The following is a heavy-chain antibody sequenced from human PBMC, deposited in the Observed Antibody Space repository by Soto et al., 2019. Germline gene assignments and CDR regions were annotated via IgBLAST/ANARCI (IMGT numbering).Heavy chain of an antibody. CDR1: GGSFSGYY. CDR2: INHSGST. Sequence: SETLSLTCAVYGGSFSGYYWSWIRQPPGKGLEWIGEINHSGSTNYNPSLKSRVTISVDTSKNQFSLKLSSVTAADTAVYYCARGLGCSGGSCYPPPDYYYMDVWGKGTTVTVSS. D-gene: IGHD2-15*01. CDR3: ARGLGCSGGSCYPPPDYYYMDV. V-gene: IGHV4-34*01. J-gene: IGHJ6*03.